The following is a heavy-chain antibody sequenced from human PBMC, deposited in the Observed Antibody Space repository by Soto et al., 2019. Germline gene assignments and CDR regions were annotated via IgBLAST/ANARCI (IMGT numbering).Heavy chain of an antibody. J-gene: IGHJ3*02. D-gene: IGHD2-15*01. CDR2: ISYAGSNK. CDR1: GFTFSSYA. V-gene: IGHV3-30-3*01. Sequence: QVQLVESGGGVVQPGRSLRLSCAASGFTFSSYAMHWVRQAPGKGLEWVAVISYAGSNKYYADSVKGRFTISRDNSKNTLYLQMNSLRAEDTAVYYCARDTEYCSGGSCYEGAFDIWGQGTMVTVSS. CDR3: ARDTEYCSGGSCYEGAFDI.